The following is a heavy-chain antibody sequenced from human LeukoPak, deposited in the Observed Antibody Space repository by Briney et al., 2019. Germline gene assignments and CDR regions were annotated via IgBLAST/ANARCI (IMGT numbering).Heavy chain of an antibody. D-gene: IGHD3-3*01. CDR1: GFTFSSYS. CDR3: AGALGGVERLLGY. Sequence: GGSLRLSCAASGFTFSSYSMNWVRQAPGKGLEWVSSISSSSSYIYYAGSVKGRFTISRDNAKNSLYLQMNSLRAEDTAVYYCAGALGGVERLLGYWGQGTLVTVSS. V-gene: IGHV3-21*01. CDR2: ISSSSSYI. J-gene: IGHJ4*02.